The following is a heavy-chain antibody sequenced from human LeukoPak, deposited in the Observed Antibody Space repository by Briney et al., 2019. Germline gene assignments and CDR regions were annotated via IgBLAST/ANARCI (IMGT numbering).Heavy chain of an antibody. D-gene: IGHD1/OR15-1a*01. CDR1: GYNFTSYW. CDR2: IYPGDSDT. CDR3: ATSESQTKFDY. Sequence: GESLKISCKGSGYNFTSYWIGWVRQMPGKGLEWMEIIYPGDSDTRYSPSFQGQVTISADKSISTAYLQWSSLRASDTAMYYCATSESQTKFDYWGQGTPVTVSS. V-gene: IGHV5-51*01. J-gene: IGHJ4*02.